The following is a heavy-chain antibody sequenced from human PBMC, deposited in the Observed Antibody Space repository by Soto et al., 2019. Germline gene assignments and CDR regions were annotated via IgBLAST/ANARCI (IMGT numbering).Heavy chain of an antibody. CDR2: ISENGGTT. J-gene: IGHJ4*02. CDR1: GFTFSNYA. CDR3: AVQVGYCGTGTCYFLY. Sequence: AGGSLRLSCAASGFTFSNYAMSWFRQAPGKELEWVSAISENGGTTRFSDSVKGRFTVSRDNSRNTLYVQMNSLRLEDTAVYYCAVQVGYCGTGTCYFLYWGQGTLVTVSS. D-gene: IGHD2-2*01. V-gene: IGHV3-23*01.